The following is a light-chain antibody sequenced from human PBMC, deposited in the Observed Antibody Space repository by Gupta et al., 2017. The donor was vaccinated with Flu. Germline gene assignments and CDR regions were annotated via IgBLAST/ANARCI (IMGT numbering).Light chain of an antibody. CDR1: QGINNH. CDR3: QRVEYYPLT. J-gene: IGKJ4*01. Sequence: DVQLTQSPSFLSASVGDRVTITCRAGQGINNHLAWYQQKPGKAPTLLIFTTSTLQSGVPSRFSGSGSGTEYTLTITIRPPEDSGTYHCQRVEYYPLTFGGGTXVEVK. V-gene: IGKV1-9*01. CDR2: TTS.